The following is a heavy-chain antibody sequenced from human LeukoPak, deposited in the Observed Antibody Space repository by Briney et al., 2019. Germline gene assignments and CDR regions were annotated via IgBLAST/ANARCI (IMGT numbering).Heavy chain of an antibody. CDR3: ARRLDIPPTYDSSGLDAFDI. CDR1: GFTFSSYS. V-gene: IGHV3-21*01. J-gene: IGHJ3*02. Sequence: GGSLRLSCAASGFTFSSYSMNWVRQAPGKGLEWVSSVSSSSSYIYYADSVKGRFTISRDNAKNSLYLQMNSLRAEDTAVYYCARRLDIPPTYDSSGLDAFDIWGQGTMVTVSS. D-gene: IGHD3-22*01. CDR2: VSSSSSYI.